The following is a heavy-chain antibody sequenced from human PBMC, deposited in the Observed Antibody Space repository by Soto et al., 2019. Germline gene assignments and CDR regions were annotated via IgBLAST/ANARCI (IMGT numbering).Heavy chain of an antibody. CDR2: IYHSGST. CDR3: AGQVDTTYTYNY. D-gene: IGHD5-18*01. Sequence: QVQLQESGPGLVKPSGTLSLTCAVSGGSISSNNWWSWVRQPPGKGREWIGEIYHSGSTNSNPSLKGRVTMSVDKSQSQFSLNLGSLTAADTAVYYCAGQVDTTYTYNYWGQGTLVTVSS. CDR1: GGSISSNNW. V-gene: IGHV4-4*02. J-gene: IGHJ4*02.